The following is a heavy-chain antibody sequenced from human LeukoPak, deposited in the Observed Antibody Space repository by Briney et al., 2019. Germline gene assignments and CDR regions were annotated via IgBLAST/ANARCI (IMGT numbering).Heavy chain of an antibody. CDR2: ISSSGSTI. CDR1: GFTFSDYY. D-gene: IGHD6-19*01. Sequence: GGSLRLSCAASGFTFSDYYMSWIRQAPGKGLEWVSYISSSGSTIYYADSVKGRFTISRDNAKNSLYLQMNSLRAEDTAVYYCARDKKWGSGWTYYYYGMDVWGQGTTVTVSS. CDR3: ARDKKWGSGWTYYYYGMDV. V-gene: IGHV3-11*01. J-gene: IGHJ6*02.